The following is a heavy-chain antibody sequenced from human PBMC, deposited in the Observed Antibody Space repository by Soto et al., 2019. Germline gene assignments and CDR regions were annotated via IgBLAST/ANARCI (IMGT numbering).Heavy chain of an antibody. D-gene: IGHD3-3*01. CDR1: GFTFGDYA. CDR3: TRGRGFLEWLLDYYYYGMDV. J-gene: IGHJ6*02. Sequence: GGSLRLSCTASGFTFGDYAMSWVRQAPGKGLEWVGFIRSKAYGGTTEYAASVKGRFTISRDDSKSIAYLQMNSLKTEDTAVYYCTRGRGFLEWLLDYYYYGMDVWGQGTTVTVSS. V-gene: IGHV3-49*04. CDR2: IRSKAYGGTT.